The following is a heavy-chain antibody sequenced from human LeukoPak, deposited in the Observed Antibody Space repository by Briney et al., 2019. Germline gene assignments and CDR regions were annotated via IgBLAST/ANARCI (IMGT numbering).Heavy chain of an antibody. CDR2: IYRSGST. CDR1: GGSISSGGYS. CDR3: ARFRSSGYYDWFDP. J-gene: IGHJ5*02. D-gene: IGHD3-22*01. V-gene: IGHV4-30-2*01. Sequence: SETLSLTCAVSGGSISSGGYSWSWIRQPPGKGLEWIGYIYRSGSTYYNPSLKSRVTISVDRSKNQFSLKLSSVTAADTAVYYCARFRSSGYYDWFDPWGQGTLVTVSS.